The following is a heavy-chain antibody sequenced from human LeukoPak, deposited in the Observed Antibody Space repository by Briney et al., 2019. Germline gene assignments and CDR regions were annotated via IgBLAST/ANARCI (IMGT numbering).Heavy chain of an antibody. J-gene: IGHJ4*02. Sequence: GGSLRLSRAASGFTFSSYWMSWVRQAPGKGLEWVANIKQDGSEKYYVDSVKGRFTISRDNAKNSLYLQMNSLRAEDTAVYYCARTSGEQWLARRLNYFDYWGQGTLVTVSS. CDR2: IKQDGSEK. CDR1: GFTFSSYW. D-gene: IGHD6-19*01. CDR3: ARTSGEQWLARRLNYFDY. V-gene: IGHV3-7*01.